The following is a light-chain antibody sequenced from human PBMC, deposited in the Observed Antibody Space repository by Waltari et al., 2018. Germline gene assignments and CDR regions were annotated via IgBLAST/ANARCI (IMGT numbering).Light chain of an antibody. CDR1: QSVSSY. J-gene: IGKJ1*01. Sequence: EMVLTQSPATLSLSPGERATLSCRASQSVSSYLGWYQQKPGQAPRLLIYDASNRATDIPARFSGSGSGTDFTLTISSLEPEDFALEYCQQRSTFGQGTKVEIK. V-gene: IGKV3-11*01. CDR3: QQRST. CDR2: DAS.